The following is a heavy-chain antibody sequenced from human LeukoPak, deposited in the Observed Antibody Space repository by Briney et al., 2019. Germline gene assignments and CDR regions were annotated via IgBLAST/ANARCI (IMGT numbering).Heavy chain of an antibody. CDR2: IYYSGST. V-gene: IGHV4-59*01. CDR1: GFTFSSYA. D-gene: IGHD3-10*01. J-gene: IGHJ5*02. Sequence: GSLRLSCAASGFTFSSYAMHWIRQPPGKGLEWIGYIYYSGSTNYNPSLKSRVTISVDTSKNQFSLKLSSVTAADTAVYYCARWGVEGLFDPWGQGTLVTVSS. CDR3: ARWGVEGLFDP.